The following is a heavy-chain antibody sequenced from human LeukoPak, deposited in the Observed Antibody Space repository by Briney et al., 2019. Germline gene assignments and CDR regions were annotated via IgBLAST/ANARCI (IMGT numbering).Heavy chain of an antibody. Sequence: GGSLRLSCAASGFTFSSYGMPWVRQAPGKGLEWVAVISYDGSNKYYADSVKGRFTISRDNSKNTLYLQMNSLRAEDTAVYYCAKDQGCSSTSCYLYDYWGQGTLVTVSS. V-gene: IGHV3-30*18. J-gene: IGHJ4*02. CDR1: GFTFSSYG. CDR3: AKDQGCSSTSCYLYDY. D-gene: IGHD2-2*01. CDR2: ISYDGSNK.